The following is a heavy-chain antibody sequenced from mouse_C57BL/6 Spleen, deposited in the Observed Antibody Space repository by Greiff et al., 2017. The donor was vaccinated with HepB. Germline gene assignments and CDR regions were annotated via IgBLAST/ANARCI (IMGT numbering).Heavy chain of an antibody. CDR2: ISYDGSN. CDR3: ARLNDGYYPYFDY. J-gene: IGHJ2*01. CDR1: GYSITSGYY. D-gene: IGHD2-3*01. V-gene: IGHV3-6*01. Sequence: VQLQQSGPGLVKPSQSLSLTCSVTGYSITSGYYWNWIRQFPGNKLEWMGYISYDGSNNYNPSLKNRISITRDTSKNQFFLKLNSVTTEDTATYYCARLNDGYYPYFDYWGQGTTLTVSS.